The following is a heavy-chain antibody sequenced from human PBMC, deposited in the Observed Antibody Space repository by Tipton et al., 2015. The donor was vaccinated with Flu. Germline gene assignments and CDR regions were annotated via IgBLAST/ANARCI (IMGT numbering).Heavy chain of an antibody. J-gene: IGHJ4*02. D-gene: IGHD2-2*01. CDR1: GGSIGSYY. CDR2: IYNSQYT. Sequence: TLSLTCTVSGGSIGSYYWNWIRQPPGMGLEWIGYIYNSQYTKYNPSLKSRVTISADASKKQFSLQLRSVTAADTAVYYCARDPSLGMPDYSDHWGQGTLVTASS. V-gene: IGHV4-59*12. CDR3: ARDPSLGMPDYSDH.